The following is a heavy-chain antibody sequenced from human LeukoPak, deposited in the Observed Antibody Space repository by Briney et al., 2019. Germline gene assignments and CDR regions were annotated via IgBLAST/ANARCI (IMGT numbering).Heavy chain of an antibody. V-gene: IGHV4-30-2*01. J-gene: IGHJ4*02. CDR3: ARAKGDYRKIDY. Sequence: KASETLSLTCAVSGGSISSGGYSGSWIRQPPGKGLEWIGYIYHSGSTYYNPSLNSRVTISVDRSKNQFSLKLSSVTAADTAVYYCARAKGDYRKIDYWGQGTLVTVSS. CDR2: IYHSGST. D-gene: IGHD4-11*01. CDR1: GGSISSGGYS.